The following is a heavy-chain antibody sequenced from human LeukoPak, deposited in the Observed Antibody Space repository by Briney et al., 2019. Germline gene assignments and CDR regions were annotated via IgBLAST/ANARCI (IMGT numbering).Heavy chain of an antibody. Sequence: GGSLRLSCAASGFTFSSYAMSWVRQAPGKGLEWVSGISGSGGNTYYTDSVKGRFTISRDNSKNTLYLQMSSLRAEDTAVYYCAKEAVDYDILTGYYTTGYFDYWGQGTLVTVSS. J-gene: IGHJ4*02. CDR1: GFTFSSYA. D-gene: IGHD3-9*01. V-gene: IGHV3-23*01. CDR3: AKEAVDYDILTGYYTTGYFDY. CDR2: ISGSGGNT.